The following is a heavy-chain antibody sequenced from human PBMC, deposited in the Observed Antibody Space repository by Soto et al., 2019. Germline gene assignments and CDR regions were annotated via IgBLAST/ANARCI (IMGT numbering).Heavy chain of an antibody. V-gene: IGHV1-69*13. CDR1: GGTFSSYA. CDR2: IIPIFGTA. Sequence: SVKVSCKASGGTFSSYAISWVRQAPGQGLEWMGGIIPIFGTANYAQKFQGRVTITADESTSTAYMELSSLRSEDTAVYYCARAIGAVPMWFDPWGQGTLVTVSS. D-gene: IGHD6-13*01. CDR3: ARAIGAVPMWFDP. J-gene: IGHJ5*02.